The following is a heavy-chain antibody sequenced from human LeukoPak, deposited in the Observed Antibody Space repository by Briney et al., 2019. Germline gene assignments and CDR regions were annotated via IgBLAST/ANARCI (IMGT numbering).Heavy chain of an antibody. CDR1: GFTFSSYG. D-gene: IGHD6-13*01. Sequence: GGSLRLSCAASGFTFSSYGMHWVRQAPGRGLEWVAVIWYDGSNKYYADSVKGRFTLSRDNSKNTLFLQMNSLRPEDTAVYFCARDLTQLALFDYWGQGTLVTVSS. V-gene: IGHV3-33*01. J-gene: IGHJ4*02. CDR2: IWYDGSNK. CDR3: ARDLTQLALFDY.